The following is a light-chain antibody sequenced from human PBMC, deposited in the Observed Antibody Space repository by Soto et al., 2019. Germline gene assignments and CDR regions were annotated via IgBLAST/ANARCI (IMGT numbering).Light chain of an antibody. Sequence: EIVLTQSPGTLPLSPGERATFSCRASQSVSSSYIAWYQQKRGQAPSRLIYGASIRATGIPDRFSGSGSGTDFTLTISRLEPEDFALYYCQQYHTSPLTFGQGTKVDIK. CDR3: QQYHTSPLT. J-gene: IGKJ1*01. CDR2: GAS. CDR1: QSVSSSY. V-gene: IGKV3-20*01.